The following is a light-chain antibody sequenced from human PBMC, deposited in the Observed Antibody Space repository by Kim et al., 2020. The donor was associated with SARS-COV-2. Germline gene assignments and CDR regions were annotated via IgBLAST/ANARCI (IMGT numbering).Light chain of an antibody. CDR3: QRSSWPIT. CDR2: DVS. CDR1: QSVVDV. V-gene: IGKV3-11*01. J-gene: IGKJ5*01. Sequence: SLSQGEGATLSCRASQSVVDVLAWYQQRPGQAPRLLIYDVSKRATGIPTRFRGSGSGTDFTLTVSTLEPEDFELYYCQRSSWPITFGQGTRLEIK.